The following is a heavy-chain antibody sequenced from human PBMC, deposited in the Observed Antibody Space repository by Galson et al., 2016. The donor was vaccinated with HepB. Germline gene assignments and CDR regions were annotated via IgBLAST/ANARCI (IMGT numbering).Heavy chain of an antibody. Sequence: SLRLSCAASGFSLSTYGMNWVRQAPGKGLEWLSYITSDSLTIYYADSVKGRFTISRDNAKNSLYLQMNSLTDEDTDVYYCARDREGDWDSYGYNYIGDYWGQGTLVTVSS. D-gene: IGHD5-18*01. CDR2: ITSDSLTI. CDR3: ARDREGDWDSYGYNYIGDY. J-gene: IGHJ4*02. CDR1: GFSLSTYG. V-gene: IGHV3-48*02.